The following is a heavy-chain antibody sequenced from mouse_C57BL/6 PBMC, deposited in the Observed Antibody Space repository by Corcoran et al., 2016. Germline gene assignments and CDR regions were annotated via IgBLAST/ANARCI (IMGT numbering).Heavy chain of an antibody. CDR3: ARGDGYYPFED. CDR2: INTYSGVP. CDR1: GYTFTTYG. D-gene: IGHD2-3*01. J-gene: IGHJ3*01. Sequence: QIQLVQSGPELKKPGETVKISCKASGYTFTTYGMSWVKQAPGKGLKWMGWINTYSGVPTYADDFKGRFAFSLETSASTAYLQINNLKNEDTATYFCARGDGYYPFEDWGQGTLVTVSA. V-gene: IGHV9-3*01.